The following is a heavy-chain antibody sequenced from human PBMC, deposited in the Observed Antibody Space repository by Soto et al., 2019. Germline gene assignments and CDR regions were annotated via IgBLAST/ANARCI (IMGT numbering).Heavy chain of an antibody. CDR3: ARNGDYDYGMDV. CDR1: GYTFTGYY. J-gene: IGHJ6*02. Sequence: ASVKVSCNASGYTFTGYYMHWLRQAPGQGLEWMGWINPNSGGTNYAQKFQGWVTMTRDTSISTAYMELSRLRSDDTAVYYCARNGDYDYGMDVWGQGTTVTVSS. V-gene: IGHV1-2*04. D-gene: IGHD4-17*01. CDR2: INPNSGGT.